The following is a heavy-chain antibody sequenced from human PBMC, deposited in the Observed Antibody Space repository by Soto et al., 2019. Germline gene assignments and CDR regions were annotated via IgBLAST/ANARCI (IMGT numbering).Heavy chain of an antibody. V-gene: IGHV1-69*06. Sequence: QVQLVQSGAEVKKPGSSVKVSCKASGGTFSSYAISRVRQAPGQGLEWLGGIIPIFGTANYAQKFQGRVKITADKSASTAYMERSSLRSEDTAVYYCSRGGRDEYRDDYYYGMDVWGQGTTVTVSS. CDR1: GGTFSSYA. D-gene: IGHD2-2*02. J-gene: IGHJ6*02. CDR2: IIPIFGTA. CDR3: SRGGRDEYRDDYYYGMDV.